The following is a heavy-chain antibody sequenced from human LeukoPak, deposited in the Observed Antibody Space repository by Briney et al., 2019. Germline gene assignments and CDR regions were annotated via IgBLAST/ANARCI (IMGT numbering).Heavy chain of an antibody. CDR1: GFTVSSNY. D-gene: IGHD5-18*01. V-gene: IGHV3-66*01. CDR2: IYGGGAT. Sequence: GGSLRLSCAASGFTVSSNYMSWVRQAPGKGLEWVSLIYGGGATYYADPVKGRFTISRDNSENTLYIEMNSLRTEDTAVYYCAGYVDTAMINWFDPWGQGTLVTVSS. J-gene: IGHJ5*02. CDR3: AGYVDTAMINWFDP.